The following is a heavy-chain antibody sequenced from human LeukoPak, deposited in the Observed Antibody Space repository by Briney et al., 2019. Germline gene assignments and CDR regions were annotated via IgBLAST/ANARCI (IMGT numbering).Heavy chain of an antibody. CDR1: GGSISSYY. CDR3: ARVTGYMTEDYFDY. CDR2: IYYSGST. V-gene: IGHV4-59*01. J-gene: IGHJ4*02. Sequence: SSETLSLTCTVSGGSISSYYWSWLRQPPGKGLEWIGYIYYSGSTNYNPSLKSRVTISVDTSKNQFSLRLSSVTAADTAVYYCARVTGYMTEDYFDYWGQGTLITVSS. D-gene: IGHD6-13*01.